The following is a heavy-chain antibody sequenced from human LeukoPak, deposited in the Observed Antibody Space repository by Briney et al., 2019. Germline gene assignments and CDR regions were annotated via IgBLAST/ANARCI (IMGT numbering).Heavy chain of an antibody. V-gene: IGHV5-51*01. CDR2: IYPGDSDT. J-gene: IGHJ4*02. CDR1: GYSFTSYW. CDR3: ARRGNDYGDYPTDY. D-gene: IGHD4-17*01. Sequence: SGESLKISCKGSGYSFTSYWIGCVRQMPGKGLEWTGIIYPGDSDTRYSPSFQGQVTISANKSISTAYLQWSSLKASDTAMYYCARRGNDYGDYPTDYWGQGTLVTVSS.